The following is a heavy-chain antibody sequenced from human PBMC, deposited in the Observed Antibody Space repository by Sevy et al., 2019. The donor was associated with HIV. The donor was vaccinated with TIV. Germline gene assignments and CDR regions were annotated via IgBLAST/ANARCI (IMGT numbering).Heavy chain of an antibody. D-gene: IGHD3-10*01. CDR2: ISSSSNYI. CDR1: GFTFSTYS. CDR3: ARDGARITMVQGVMAYYNGMDV. V-gene: IGHV3-21*01. Sequence: GGSLRLSCAASGFTFSTYSMNWVRQAPGKGLEWVSSISSSSNYIYYADSVKGRFTISRDNAKNSLYLQMNSVRAEDTVVYYCARDGARITMVQGVMAYYNGMDVWGQGTTVTVSS. J-gene: IGHJ6*02.